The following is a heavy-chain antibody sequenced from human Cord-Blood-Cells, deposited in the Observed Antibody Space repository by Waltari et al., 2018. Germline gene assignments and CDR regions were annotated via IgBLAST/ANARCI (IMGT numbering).Heavy chain of an antibody. CDR2: IYYSGST. V-gene: IGHV4-59*01. CDR1: GGSISSYY. Sequence: QVQLQESGPGLVKPSETLSLTCTVSGGSISSYYWSWIRQPPGKGLEWIGYIYYSGSTNYNPSLKSRVTISVDTSKNQFSLKLSSVTAADTAVYYCARSARSGYSSSWYNWFDPWGQGTLVTVSS. J-gene: IGHJ5*02. D-gene: IGHD6-13*01. CDR3: ARSARSGYSSSWYNWFDP.